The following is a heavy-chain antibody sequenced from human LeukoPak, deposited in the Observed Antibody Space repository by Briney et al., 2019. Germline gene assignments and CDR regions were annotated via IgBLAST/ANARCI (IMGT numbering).Heavy chain of an antibody. D-gene: IGHD6-19*01. J-gene: IGHJ6*04. CDR1: GFTFSNYA. V-gene: IGHV3-30*04. CDR2: ISYDGSNK. Sequence: GGSLRLSCAASGFTFSNYAMQWVRQAPGRGLEWVAVISYDGSNKYYAESVKGRITISRDNSKNTLYLQMNSLRAEDTAVYYCARSSVAGTGDAWGKGTTVTVSS. CDR3: ARSSVAGTGDA.